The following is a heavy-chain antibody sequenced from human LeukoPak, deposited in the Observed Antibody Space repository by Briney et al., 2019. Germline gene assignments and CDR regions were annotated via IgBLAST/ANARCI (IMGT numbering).Heavy chain of an antibody. V-gene: IGHV1-46*01. CDR2: INPSGGST. CDR1: GYTFTSYY. D-gene: IGHD3-10*01. CDR3: ARGGTMVRGADAFDI. J-gene: IGHJ3*02. Sequence: ASVKVSCKASGYTFTSYYMHWVRQAPGQGLEWMGIINPSGGSTSYAQKFQGRVTMTRDTSTSTVYMELSSLRSEDTAVYYCARGGTMVRGADAFDIWGQGTMVTVSS.